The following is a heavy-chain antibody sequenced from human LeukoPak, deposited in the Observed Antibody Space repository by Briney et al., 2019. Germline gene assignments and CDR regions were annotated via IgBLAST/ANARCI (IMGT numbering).Heavy chain of an antibody. D-gene: IGHD3-22*01. CDR2: IWYDGSNK. CDR3: ARDRGYYDSSGYYGY. CDR1: GFTFSSYG. J-gene: IGHJ4*02. V-gene: IGHV3-33*01. Sequence: PGGSLRLSCAASGFTFSSYGMHWVRQAPGKGLEWVGVIWYDGSNKYYADSVKGRFTISRDNSKNTLYLQMNSLRAEDTAVYYCARDRGYYDSSGYYGYWGQGTLVTVSS.